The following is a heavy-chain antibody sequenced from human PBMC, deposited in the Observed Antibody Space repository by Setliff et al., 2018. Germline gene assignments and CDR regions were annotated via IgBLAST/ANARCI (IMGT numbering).Heavy chain of an antibody. V-gene: IGHV3-7*03. J-gene: IGHJ6*03. CDR3: AKPTTVTTTHYYYYMDV. D-gene: IGHD4-4*01. CDR2: IKQDGSEK. Sequence: GSLRLSCAASGFTFSNYWMNWVRQAPGKGLEWVANIKQDGSEKYYVDSVKGRFTISRDNVKNSLYLQMSSLRAEDTAVYYCAKPTTVTTTHYYYYMDVWGKGTTVTVSS. CDR1: GFTFSNYW.